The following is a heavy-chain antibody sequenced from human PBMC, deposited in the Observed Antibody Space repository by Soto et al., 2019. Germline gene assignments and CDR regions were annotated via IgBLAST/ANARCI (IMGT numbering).Heavy chain of an antibody. J-gene: IGHJ6*02. D-gene: IGHD3-16*01. CDR3: AKGGSGPTLHYYYGMDV. Sequence: GGSLRLSCAVSGITFSDSYMTWIRQAPGKGLEWVAFISGSGNYTHYADSVKGRFTISRDNSKNTLYLQMNSLRAEDTAVYYCAKGGSGPTLHYYYGMDVWGQGTTVTVSS. CDR2: ISGSGNYT. V-gene: IGHV3-11*06. CDR1: GITFSDSY.